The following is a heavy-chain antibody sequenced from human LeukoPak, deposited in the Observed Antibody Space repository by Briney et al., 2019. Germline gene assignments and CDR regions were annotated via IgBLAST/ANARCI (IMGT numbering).Heavy chain of an antibody. V-gene: IGHV3-33*01. J-gene: IGHJ6*04. CDR3: ARDSGRYGMDV. CDR2: IWYDGSNK. D-gene: IGHD5-12*01. Sequence: GGSLRLTCAASGFTFSSYGMHWVRQAPGKGLEWVAVIWYDGSNKYYADSVKGRFTISRDNSKNTLYLQMNSLRAEDTAVYYCARDSGRYGMDVWGKGTTVTVSS. CDR1: GFTFSSYG.